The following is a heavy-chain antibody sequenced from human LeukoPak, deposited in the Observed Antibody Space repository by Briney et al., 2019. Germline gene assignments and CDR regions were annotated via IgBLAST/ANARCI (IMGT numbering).Heavy chain of an antibody. V-gene: IGHV3-48*04. CDR2: ISNSSTI. Sequence: PGGSLRLSCAASGFSFSTYSMDWVRQAPGKGLEWVSYISNSSTIYYADSVKGRFTISRDNAKNSLYLQMNSLRAGDTAVYYCASRSDYWGQGTLVTVSS. CDR1: GFSFSTYS. CDR3: ASRSDY. J-gene: IGHJ4*02.